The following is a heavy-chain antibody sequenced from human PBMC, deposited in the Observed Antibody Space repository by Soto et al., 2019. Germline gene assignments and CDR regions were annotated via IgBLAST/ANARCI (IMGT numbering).Heavy chain of an antibody. J-gene: IGHJ1*01. CDR1: GCSISSGGYS. CDR3: ARVTAR. V-gene: IGHV4-30-2*01. CDR2: IYHSGST. D-gene: IGHD5-18*01. Sequence: SETLSLTCAVSGCSISSGGYSWSWILQPPGKGLEWIGYIYHSGSTYYNPSLKSRVTISVDRSKNQFSLKLSSVTAADTALYYCARVTARWGQGTLVPVAS.